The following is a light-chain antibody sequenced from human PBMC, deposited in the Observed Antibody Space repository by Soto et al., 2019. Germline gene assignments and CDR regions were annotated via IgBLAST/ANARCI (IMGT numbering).Light chain of an antibody. CDR3: QQYDESPWT. CDR1: QSVSSSY. CDR2: GAS. V-gene: IGKV3-20*01. Sequence: EIVLTQSPGTLSLSPGERATLSCRASQSVSSSYFAWYQQKPGQAPTLLIYGASSRATAIPARFSGSGSGTGFTLTIRRVKPEDLAVYYCQQYDESPWTFGQGTKVEIK. J-gene: IGKJ1*01.